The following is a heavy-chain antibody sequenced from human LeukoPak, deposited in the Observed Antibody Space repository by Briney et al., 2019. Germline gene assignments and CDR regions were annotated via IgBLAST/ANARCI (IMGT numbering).Heavy chain of an antibody. CDR1: GYTFTSYY. D-gene: IGHD3-22*01. CDR3: ASGVGYDSSGYYYGETPYFDY. J-gene: IGHJ4*02. V-gene: IGHV1-46*01. Sequence: ASVKVSCKASGYTFTSYYMHWVPQAPGQGLEWMGIMNSSGGSTSYAQKFQGRVTMTRDTSTSTVYMELSSLRSEDTAVYYCASGVGYDSSGYYYGETPYFDYWGQGTLVTVSS. CDR2: MNSSGGST.